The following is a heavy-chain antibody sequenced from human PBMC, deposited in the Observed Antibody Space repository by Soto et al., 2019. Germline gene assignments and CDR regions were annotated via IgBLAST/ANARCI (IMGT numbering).Heavy chain of an antibody. Sequence: HPGGSLRLSCAASGLTVSNKYMSWVRQAPGKGLEWVSVIDGDGTTKYADSVKGRFTISRDNSKNTLYLQVNSLRAEDTAMYYCHIYGSWGQGTLVTVSS. CDR2: IDGDGTT. J-gene: IGHJ5*02. CDR3: HIYGS. V-gene: IGHV3-53*01. D-gene: IGHD2-2*02. CDR1: GLTVSNKY.